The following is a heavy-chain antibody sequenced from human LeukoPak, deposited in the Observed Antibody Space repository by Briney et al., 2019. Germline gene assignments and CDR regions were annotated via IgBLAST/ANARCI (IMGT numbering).Heavy chain of an antibody. J-gene: IGHJ4*02. D-gene: IGHD3-3*01. CDR2: ISAYNGNT. V-gene: IGHV1-18*01. Sequence: ASLKVSCKASGDTFTSYGISWVRQAPGQGLESMGWISAYNGNTNYAQKLQGRVTMTTDTSTSTAYMELRSLRSDDTAVYYCEREGDYDFWSGYSVYWGQGTLVTVSS. CDR1: GDTFTSYG. CDR3: EREGDYDFWSGYSVY.